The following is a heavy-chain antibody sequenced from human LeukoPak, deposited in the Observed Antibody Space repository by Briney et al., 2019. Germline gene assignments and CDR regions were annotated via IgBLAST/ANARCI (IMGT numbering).Heavy chain of an antibody. V-gene: IGHV1-69*05. J-gene: IGHJ3*02. CDR3: ARDRGETMTYSSSDFGAFDI. D-gene: IGHD6-13*01. Sequence: SVKVSCKASGGTFSSYAISWVRQAPGQGLEWMGGIIPIFGTANYAQKFQGRVTITTDESTSTAYMELSSLRSEDTAVYYCARDRGETMTYSSSDFGAFDIWGQGTMVTVSS. CDR2: IIPIFGTA. CDR1: GGTFSSYA.